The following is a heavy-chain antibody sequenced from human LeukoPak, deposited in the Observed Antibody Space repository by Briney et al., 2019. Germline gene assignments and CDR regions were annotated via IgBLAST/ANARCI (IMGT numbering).Heavy chain of an antibody. Sequence: GGSLRLSCAASGFTFDDYGMSWVRQAPGKGLEWVSGINWNGGSTGYADSVKGRFTISRDNAKNSLYLQMNSLRAEDTALYYCARSEPMIVVDINAFDIWGQGTMVTVSS. CDR2: INWNGGST. J-gene: IGHJ3*02. CDR1: GFTFDDYG. V-gene: IGHV3-20*04. D-gene: IGHD3-22*01. CDR3: ARSEPMIVVDINAFDI.